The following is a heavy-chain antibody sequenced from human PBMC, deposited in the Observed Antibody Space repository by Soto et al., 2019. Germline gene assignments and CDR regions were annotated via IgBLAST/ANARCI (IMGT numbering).Heavy chain of an antibody. D-gene: IGHD6-13*01. CDR2: IDPSDSYT. CDR3: SRPGIAAVAGMHV. J-gene: IGHJ6*02. V-gene: IGHV5-10-1*01. Sequence: PGESPKISCKGSGYSFSSYWISWVRQMPGQGLEWMGRIDPSDSYTNYSPSFQGHVTISADKSISTAYLQWSSLKASDTAMYYCSRPGIAAVAGMHVWGQGTTVTVAS. CDR1: GYSFSSYW.